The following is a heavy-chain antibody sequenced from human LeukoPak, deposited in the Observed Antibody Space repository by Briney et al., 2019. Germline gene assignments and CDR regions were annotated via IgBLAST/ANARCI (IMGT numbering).Heavy chain of an antibody. J-gene: IGHJ3*02. CDR1: GYTFTSYG. CDR3: ARDPPYYYDSSGYYYHSVTTEISQVFDAFDI. D-gene: IGHD3-22*01. Sequence: GASVKVSCKASGYTFTSYGISWVRQAPGQGLEWMGWISAYNGNTNYAQKLQGRVTMTTDTSTSTAYMELRTLRSDDTAVYYCARDPPYYYDSSGYYYHSVTTEISQVFDAFDIWGQGTMVTVSS. CDR2: ISAYNGNT. V-gene: IGHV1-18*01.